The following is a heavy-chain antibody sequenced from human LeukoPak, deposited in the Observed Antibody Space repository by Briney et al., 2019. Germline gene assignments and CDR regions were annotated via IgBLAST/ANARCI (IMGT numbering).Heavy chain of an antibody. CDR1: GFTFSSYW. V-gene: IGHV3-74*01. J-gene: IGHJ5*02. D-gene: IGHD6-6*01. CDR2: INSDGSST. Sequence: GGSLRLSCAASGFTFSSYWMHWVRQAPGKGLVWVSRINSDGSSTSYADSVKGRFTISRDNAKNTLYLQMNSLRAEDTAVYYCARVGRLGQLAAWGQGTLVTVSS. CDR3: ARVGRLGQLAA.